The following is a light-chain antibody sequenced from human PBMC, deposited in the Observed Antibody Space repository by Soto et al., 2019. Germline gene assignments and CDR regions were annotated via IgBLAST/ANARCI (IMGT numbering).Light chain of an antibody. CDR1: QSVSSY. V-gene: IGKV3-11*01. Sequence: EIVLTQSPATLSLSPGERATLACRASQSVSSYLAWLQQKPGQAPRLLIYDASNRATDIPSRFSGSGSGTDFTLTINSLEAADSAIYYCQHRSNWPLTFGGGTKVEIK. CDR2: DAS. CDR3: QHRSNWPLT. J-gene: IGKJ4*01.